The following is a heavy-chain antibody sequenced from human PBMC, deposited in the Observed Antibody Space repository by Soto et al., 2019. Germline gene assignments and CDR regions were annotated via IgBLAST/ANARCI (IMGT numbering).Heavy chain of an antibody. CDR3: ARDGGCSGGSCLAAFDI. D-gene: IGHD2-15*01. V-gene: IGHV4-31*03. J-gene: IGHJ3*02. CDR1: GGSISSGGYY. Sequence: PSETLSLTCTVSGGSISSGGYYWSWIRQHPGKGLEWIGYIYYSGSTYYNPSLKSRVTISVDTSKNQFSLKLSSVTAADTAVYYFARDGGCSGGSCLAAFDIWGQGTMVTVSS. CDR2: IYYSGST.